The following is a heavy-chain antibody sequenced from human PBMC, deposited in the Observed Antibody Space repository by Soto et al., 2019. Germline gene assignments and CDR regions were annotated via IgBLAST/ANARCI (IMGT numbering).Heavy chain of an antibody. CDR1: GGCISSGSYH. CDR3: ARVDGSIYYFRHDC. V-gene: IGHV4-31*02. D-gene: IGHD1-26*01. CDR2: LYYTGTS. Sequence: SETLSVTWSVSGGCISSGSYHRRWIRQHPGKGLEWIGNLYYTGTSYYNPSLKSRSTISIDTSQNQFFLRLGSVTAADTAVYYSARVDGSIYYFRHDCWARETLVTFSS. J-gene: IGHJ4*02.